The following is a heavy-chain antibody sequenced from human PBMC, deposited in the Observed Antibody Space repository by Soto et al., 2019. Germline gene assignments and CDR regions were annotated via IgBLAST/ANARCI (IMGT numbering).Heavy chain of an antibody. J-gene: IGHJ6*02. D-gene: IGHD2-21*01. Sequence: QVQLVQSGAELRKPGSSVTVSCKASGGTFSNYAFTWVRQAPGQGLEWMGGIIPLFGPANYAQKFQGRLTITADESTSTGYMELSSLRLEDTAVYYCARPAGDNFYGLDVWGQGTTVTVSS. CDR1: GGTFSNYA. CDR3: ARPAGDNFYGLDV. V-gene: IGHV1-69*01. CDR2: IIPLFGPA.